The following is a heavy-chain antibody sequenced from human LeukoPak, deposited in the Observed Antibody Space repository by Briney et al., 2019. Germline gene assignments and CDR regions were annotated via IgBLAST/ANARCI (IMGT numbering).Heavy chain of an antibody. V-gene: IGHV4-59*01. Sequence: SETLSLTCSVSGGSTSSYYWSWIRQPPGKGLEWIGYVYYIGSINYNPSLKSRVTISLETSKNQVSLKLTSVTAADTAVYYCARGVYIAAAQYAYWGQGTLVTVSS. CDR1: GGSTSSYY. D-gene: IGHD6-13*01. J-gene: IGHJ4*02. CDR2: VYYIGSI. CDR3: ARGVYIAAAQYAY.